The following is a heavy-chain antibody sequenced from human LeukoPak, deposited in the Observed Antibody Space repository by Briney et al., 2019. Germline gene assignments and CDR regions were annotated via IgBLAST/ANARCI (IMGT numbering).Heavy chain of an antibody. D-gene: IGHD3-9*01. CDR2: IRYDGSNK. CDR1: GFTFSSYG. CDR3: AREGILTGDAFDI. V-gene: IGHV3-30*02. J-gene: IGHJ3*02. Sequence: GGSLRLSCAASGFTFSSYGMHWVRQAPGKGLEWVAFIRYDGSNKYYADSVKGRFTISRDNSKNTLYLQMNSLRAEDTAVYYCAREGILTGDAFDIWGQGTMVTVSS.